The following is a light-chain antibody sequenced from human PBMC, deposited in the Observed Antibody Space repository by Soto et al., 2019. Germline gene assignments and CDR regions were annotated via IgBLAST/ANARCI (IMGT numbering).Light chain of an antibody. CDR3: SSYTGSSTPGV. V-gene: IGLV2-14*01. CDR2: EVS. CDR1: SSDVGGYNY. Sequence: QSALTQPASVSGSPGQSITISCTGTSSDVGGYNYVSWYQQHPGKAPKLMIYEVSNRPSGVSNRFSGSKSGNTASLTISGRQDDDEADYYCSSYTGSSTPGVFGGGTKLTVL. J-gene: IGLJ3*02.